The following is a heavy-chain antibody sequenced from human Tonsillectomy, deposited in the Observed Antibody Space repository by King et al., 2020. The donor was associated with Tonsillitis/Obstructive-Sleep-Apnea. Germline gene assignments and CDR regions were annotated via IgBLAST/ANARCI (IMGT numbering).Heavy chain of an antibody. V-gene: IGHV4-59*01. CDR2: IYYSGST. CDR3: ARVGGGSSGWTDFDY. CDR1: GGSISSYY. J-gene: IGHJ4*02. D-gene: IGHD6-19*01. Sequence: VQLQESGPGLVKPSETLSLTCTVSGGSISSYYWSWIWQPPGKGLEWIGYIYYSGSTNYNPSLKSRVTISVDTSKNQFSLKLSSVTAADTAVYYCARVGGGSSGWTDFDYWGQGTLVTVSS.